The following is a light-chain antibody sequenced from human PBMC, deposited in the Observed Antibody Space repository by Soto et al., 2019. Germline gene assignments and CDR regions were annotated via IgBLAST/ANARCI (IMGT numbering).Light chain of an antibody. CDR3: QQYGSSPT. Sequence: EIVLTQSPGTLSLSPGERATLSCRASQSVSSSYLAWYQQKPGQAPRLLIYGASSRATGIPDRFSGSGSGTDFTLTISRLEPEDFAVYYCQQYGSSPTLSQGTKVDIK. V-gene: IGKV3-20*01. CDR1: QSVSSSY. CDR2: GAS. J-gene: IGKJ1*01.